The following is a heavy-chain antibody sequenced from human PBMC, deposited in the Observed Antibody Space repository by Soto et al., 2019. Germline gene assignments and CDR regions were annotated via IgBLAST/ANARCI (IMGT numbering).Heavy chain of an antibody. J-gene: IGHJ4*02. CDR2: IYGGNST. CDR1: GFTVNGNY. CDR3: ARKTTALRGGY. Sequence: EEQLVESGGGLIQPGGSLRLSCAASGFTVNGNYMTWVRQAPGKGLEWVSVIYGGNSTSYADSVKGRFTISRDNFKNTLYLQMNSLRAEDTAVYYCARKTTALRGGYWGQGTLVTVSS. V-gene: IGHV3-53*01. D-gene: IGHD4-17*01.